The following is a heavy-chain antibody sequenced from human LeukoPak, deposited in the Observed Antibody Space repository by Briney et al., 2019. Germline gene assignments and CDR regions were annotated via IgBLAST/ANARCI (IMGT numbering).Heavy chain of an antibody. CDR3: AKDREGGSRLRGWFDP. Sequence: GGSLRLSCAASGFTFSSYAMSWVRQAPGKGLEWVSAISGSGGSTYYADSVKGRFTISRDNSKNTLYLQMNSLRAEDTAVYYCAKDREGGSRLRGWFDPWGQGTLVTVSS. J-gene: IGHJ5*02. V-gene: IGHV3-23*01. CDR2: ISGSGGST. D-gene: IGHD3-10*01. CDR1: GFTFSSYA.